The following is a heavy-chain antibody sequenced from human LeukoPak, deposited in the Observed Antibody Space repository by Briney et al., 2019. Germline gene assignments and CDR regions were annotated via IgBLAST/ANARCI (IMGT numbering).Heavy chain of an antibody. CDR3: AILRQGGYCSGGSCYGPNYYYYYMDV. V-gene: IGHV1-69*13. J-gene: IGHJ6*03. D-gene: IGHD2-15*01. CDR1: GGTFSSYA. CDR2: IIPIFGTA. Sequence: SVKVSCKASGGTFSSYAISWVRQAPGQGLEWMGGIIPIFGTANYAQKLQGRVTITADESTSTAYMELSSLRSEDTAVYYCAILRQGGYCSGGSCYGPNYYYYYMDVWGKGTTVTISS.